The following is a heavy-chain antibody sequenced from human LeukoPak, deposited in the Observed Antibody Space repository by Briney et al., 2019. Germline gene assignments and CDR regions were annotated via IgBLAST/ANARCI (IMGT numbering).Heavy chain of an antibody. CDR2: IYDSGST. Sequence: SETLSLTCTVSRGSISSGDYYWSWIRQPPGKGLEWIGYIYDSGSTNYNPSLKSRYKPSLKSRVTISVDMSKNQFSLKLTSVTAADTAVYYCATTADYGDYLALDYWGQGTLLTVSS. CDR1: RGSISSGDYY. CDR3: ATTADYGDYLALDY. D-gene: IGHD4-17*01. J-gene: IGHJ4*02. V-gene: IGHV4-61*08.